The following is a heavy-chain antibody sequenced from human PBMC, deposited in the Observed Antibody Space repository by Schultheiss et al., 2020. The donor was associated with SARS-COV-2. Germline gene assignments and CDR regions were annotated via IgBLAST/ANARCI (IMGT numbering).Heavy chain of an antibody. CDR2: ISAYNGNT. Sequence: ASVKVSCKASGYTFTSYGISWVRQAPGQGLEWMGWISAYNGNTNYAQKLQGRVTITADESTSTAYMELSRLTSEDTAIYYCVRRDSSGWASWFDPWGQGTLVTVSS. D-gene: IGHD6-19*01. V-gene: IGHV1-18*01. CDR3: VRRDSSGWASWFDP. J-gene: IGHJ5*02. CDR1: GYTFTSYG.